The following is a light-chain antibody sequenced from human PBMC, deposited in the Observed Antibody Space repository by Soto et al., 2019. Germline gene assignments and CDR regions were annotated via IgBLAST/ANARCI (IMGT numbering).Light chain of an antibody. CDR3: QYFGTSVWT. CDR1: QPISSAS. CDR2: LAS. V-gene: IGKV3-20*01. Sequence: EIVLTQSPGTLSLSRGERATRCCRASQPISSASLAWYQQKPCQPPRLLIYLASTRAPGIPDRFIGGGSGTCFTLTISRLQPEDLAIYHCQYFGTSVWTFCQGTKV. J-gene: IGKJ1*01.